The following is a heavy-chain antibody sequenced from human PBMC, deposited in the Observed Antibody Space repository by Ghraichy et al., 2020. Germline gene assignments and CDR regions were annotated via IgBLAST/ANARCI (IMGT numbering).Heavy chain of an antibody. V-gene: IGHV1-2*02. CDR2: INPNTGGT. D-gene: IGHD6-19*01. Sequence: ASVKVSCKASGYTFTGYYMHWVRQAPGQGLEWMGWINPNTGGTKYAEKFQGRVTMTRDTSINTLYMELRRLTSDDTAVYYCARGGQWLVNHYGMDVWGQGTTVSVSS. J-gene: IGHJ6*02. CDR1: GYTFTGYY. CDR3: ARGGQWLVNHYGMDV.